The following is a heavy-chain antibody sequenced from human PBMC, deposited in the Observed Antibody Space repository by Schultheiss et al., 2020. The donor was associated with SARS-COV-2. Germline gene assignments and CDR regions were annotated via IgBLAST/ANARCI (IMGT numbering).Heavy chain of an antibody. Sequence: GESPKISCAASGFTFSSYSMNWVRQAPGKGLEWVSYISSSSSTIYYADSVKGRFTISRDNAKKSLYLQMNSLRDEDTAVYYCARDTRIAGYYYGMDVWGQGTTVTVSS. D-gene: IGHD1-26*01. J-gene: IGHJ6*02. V-gene: IGHV3-48*02. CDR2: ISSSSSTI. CDR3: ARDTRIAGYYYGMDV. CDR1: GFTFSSYS.